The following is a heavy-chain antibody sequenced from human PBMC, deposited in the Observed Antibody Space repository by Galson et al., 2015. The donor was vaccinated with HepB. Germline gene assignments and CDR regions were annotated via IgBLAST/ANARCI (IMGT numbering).Heavy chain of an antibody. J-gene: IGHJ6*03. D-gene: IGHD5-18*01. CDR1: GGTFSSYA. Sequence: SVKVSCKASGGTFSSYAISWVRQAPGQGLEWMGGIIPIFGTANYAQKFQGRVTITADESTSTAYMELSSLRSEDTAVYYCARADVDTLEFHHYYYMDVWGKGTTVTVSS. CDR2: IIPIFGTA. CDR3: ARADVDTLEFHHYYYMDV. V-gene: IGHV1-69*13.